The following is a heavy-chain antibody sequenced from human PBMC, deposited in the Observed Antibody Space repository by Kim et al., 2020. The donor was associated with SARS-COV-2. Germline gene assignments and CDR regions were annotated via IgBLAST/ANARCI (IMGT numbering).Heavy chain of an antibody. CDR2: ISGSGGST. CDR1: GFTFSSYA. CDR3: AKNSRVTMIVVVITSLGAFDV. V-gene: IGHV3-23*01. Sequence: GGSLRLSCAASGFTFSSYAMSWVRQAPGKGLEWVSAISGSGGSTYYADSVKGRFTISRDNSKNTLYLQMNSLRAEDTAVYYCAKNSRVTMIVVVITSLGAFDVWGQGTMVTVSS. D-gene: IGHD3-22*01. J-gene: IGHJ3*01.